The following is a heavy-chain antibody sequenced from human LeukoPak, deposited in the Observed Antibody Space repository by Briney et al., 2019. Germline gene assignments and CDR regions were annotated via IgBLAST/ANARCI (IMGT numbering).Heavy chain of an antibody. CDR3: ARDVSAEDSYGYVEGFDP. CDR1: GFTFSSYW. CDR2: INSDGSST. J-gene: IGHJ5*02. V-gene: IGHV3-74*01. D-gene: IGHD5-18*01. Sequence: GGSLRLSCAASGFTFSSYWMHWVRQAPGKGLVWVSRINSDGSSTSYADSVKGRFTISRDNAKNTLYLQMSSLRAEDTAVYYCARDVSAEDSYGYVEGFDPWGQGTLVTVSS.